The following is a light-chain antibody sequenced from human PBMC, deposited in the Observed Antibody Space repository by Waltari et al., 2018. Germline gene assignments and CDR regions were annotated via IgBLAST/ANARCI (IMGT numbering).Light chain of an antibody. CDR2: EAS. Sequence: CRASQSVGRYIARYQHKPGQAPRLLIYEASNRATGIPARFSGSGSGTDFTLTISSLEPEDLAVYYCQQRSNWPAITFGQGTRLEIK. CDR1: QSVGRY. CDR3: QQRSNWPAIT. V-gene: IGKV3-11*01. J-gene: IGKJ5*01.